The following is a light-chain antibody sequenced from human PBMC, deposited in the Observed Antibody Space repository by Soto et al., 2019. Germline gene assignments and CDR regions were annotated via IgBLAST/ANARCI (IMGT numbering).Light chain of an antibody. CDR1: SSNIGINY. CDR3: AAWDDSLSSPV. Sequence: QSVLAQPPSASGTPGQRVTISCSGSSSNIGINYVYWYQQLPGTAPKLLIYRNNQRPSGVPDRFSGSKSGTSASLAISGLRPEDEADYYCAAWDDSLSSPVFGGGTKVTVL. CDR2: RNN. V-gene: IGLV1-47*01. J-gene: IGLJ3*02.